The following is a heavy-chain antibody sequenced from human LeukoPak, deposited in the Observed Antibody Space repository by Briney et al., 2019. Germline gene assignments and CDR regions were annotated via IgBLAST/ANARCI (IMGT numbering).Heavy chain of an antibody. V-gene: IGHV3-33*06. CDR2: IWYDGSNE. D-gene: IGHD2-15*01. CDR3: AKQLGYCSDGSCYFPY. CDR1: GFTFRNAG. J-gene: IGHJ4*02. Sequence: SGGSLRLSCAVSGFTFRNAGMNWVRQAPGKGLEWVAIIWYDGSNEYYGDSVKGRFIISRDDSRNTLYLQMNSLRAEDTAVYYCAKQLGYCSDGSCYFPYWGQGTLVTVSS.